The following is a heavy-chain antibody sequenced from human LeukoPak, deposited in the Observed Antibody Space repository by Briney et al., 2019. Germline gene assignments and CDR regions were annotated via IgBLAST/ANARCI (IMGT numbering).Heavy chain of an antibody. CDR1: GGSISSGSYY. Sequence: PSETLSLTCTVSGGSISSGSYYWSWIRQPAGKGLEWIGRIYTSGSTNYNPSLKSRVTISVDTSKNQFSLKLSSVTAADTAVYYCARLGYGSGSDYWGQGTLVTVSS. CDR3: ARLGYGSGSDY. V-gene: IGHV4-61*02. J-gene: IGHJ4*02. D-gene: IGHD3-10*01. CDR2: IYTSGST.